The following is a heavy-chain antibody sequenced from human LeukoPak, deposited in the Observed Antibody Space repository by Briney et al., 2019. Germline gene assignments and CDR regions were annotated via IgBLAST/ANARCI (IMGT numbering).Heavy chain of an antibody. CDR3: ARDRGPGWFDP. Sequence: QPGGSLRLSCAASGFTVSSNYVSWVRQAPGKGLEWVSVIYSTGTTFYADSVKGRFTISRDNSKNTVYLQMNSLRPEDTAVYYCARDRGPGWFDPWGQGTLVTVSS. CDR1: GFTVSSNY. V-gene: IGHV3-66*03. J-gene: IGHJ5*02. CDR2: IYSTGTT. D-gene: IGHD3-10*01.